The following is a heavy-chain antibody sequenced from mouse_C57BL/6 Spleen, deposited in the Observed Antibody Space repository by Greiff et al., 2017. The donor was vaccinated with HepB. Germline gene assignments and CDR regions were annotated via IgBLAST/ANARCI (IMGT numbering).Heavy chain of an antibody. CDR1: GYTFTSYW. J-gene: IGHJ1*03. CDR3: ARSRYYGSSFYWYFDV. V-gene: IGHV1-50*01. D-gene: IGHD1-1*01. CDR2: IDPSDSYT. Sequence: VQLQQPGAELVKPGASVKLSCKASGYTFTSYWMQWVKQRPGQGLEWIGEIDPSDSYTNYNQKFKGKATLTVDTSSSTAYMQLSSLTSEDSAVYYCARSRYYGSSFYWYFDVWGTGTTVTVSS.